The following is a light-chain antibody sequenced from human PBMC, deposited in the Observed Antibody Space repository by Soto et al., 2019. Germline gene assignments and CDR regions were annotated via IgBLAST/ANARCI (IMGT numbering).Light chain of an antibody. V-gene: IGLV1-40*01. CDR1: SSNIGAGYD. CDR3: QSYDNRMSASV. CDR2: TNT. J-gene: IGLJ2*01. Sequence: QSVLTQPPSVSGAPGQRVTISCTGTSSNIGAGYDVHWYQQLPGTAPKLLIYTNTNRPSGVPDRFSGSKSGTSASLAITGLQAEDEADYYCQSYDNRMSASVFGGGTKLTVL.